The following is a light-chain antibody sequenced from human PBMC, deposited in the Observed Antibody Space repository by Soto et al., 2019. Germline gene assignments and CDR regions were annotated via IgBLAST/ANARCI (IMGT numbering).Light chain of an antibody. CDR1: QSVSNNY. J-gene: IGKJ1*01. V-gene: IGKV3-20*01. Sequence: IVLTQSQGTLSLSPGEIATLSCRASQSVSNNYLAWYQQKPGQAPRLLIYGASNRATGIPDRFSGSGSGTDFTLTISRLEPEDFAVYYCQQYASSGTFGQGTKVDIK. CDR2: GAS. CDR3: QQYASSGT.